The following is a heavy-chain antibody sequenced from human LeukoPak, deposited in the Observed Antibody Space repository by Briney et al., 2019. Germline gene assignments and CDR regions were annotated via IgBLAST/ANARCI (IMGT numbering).Heavy chain of an antibody. D-gene: IGHD4-17*01. J-gene: IGHJ5*02. V-gene: IGHV4-59*08. Sequence: PSETLSLTCTVSGVPIRSYYWNWIRQPPGKGLEWIGKIFYSGSTNYNPSLKRRVIISVYTAKNQFSLKLSSVTAADTAVYYCARRQTETPDYGDYGSWFDPWGRGILVTVSS. CDR3: ARRQTETPDYGDYGSWFDP. CDR1: GVPIRSYY. CDR2: IFYSGST.